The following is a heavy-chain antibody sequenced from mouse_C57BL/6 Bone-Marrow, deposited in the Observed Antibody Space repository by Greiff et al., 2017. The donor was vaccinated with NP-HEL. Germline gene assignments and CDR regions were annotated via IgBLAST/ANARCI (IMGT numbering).Heavy chain of an antibody. J-gene: IGHJ2*01. V-gene: IGHV1-59*01. CDR3: ARLYYFDY. CDR2: IDPSDSYT. CDR1: GYTFTSYW. Sequence: VQLQQPGAELVRPGTSVKLSCKASGYTFTSYWMHWVKQRPGQGLEWIGVIDPSDSYTNYNQKFKGKATLTVDTSSSTAYMQRSSLTSEDSAVYYCARLYYFDYWGQGTTLTVSS.